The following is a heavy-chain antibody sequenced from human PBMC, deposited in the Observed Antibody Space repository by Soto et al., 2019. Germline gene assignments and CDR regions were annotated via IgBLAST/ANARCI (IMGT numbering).Heavy chain of an antibody. D-gene: IGHD5-12*01. Sequence: EVQLVESGGGLVKPGGSLRLSCAASGFTFSSYTMNWVRQAQGKGLEWVSSISSSTGYIYYADSVKGRFTISRDNAKNSLYLQMNSLRAEDTAVFYCARDRRDGYNFDYWGQGTLVTVSS. J-gene: IGHJ4*02. CDR1: GFTFSSYT. V-gene: IGHV3-21*01. CDR2: ISSSTGYI. CDR3: ARDRRDGYNFDY.